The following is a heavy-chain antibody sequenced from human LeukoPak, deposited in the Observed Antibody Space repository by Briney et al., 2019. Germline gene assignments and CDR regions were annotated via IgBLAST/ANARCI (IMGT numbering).Heavy chain of an antibody. V-gene: IGHV1-2*02. J-gene: IGHJ4*02. D-gene: IGHD2-8*01. CDR3: ARGGIVLMVYAIGYYFDY. CDR2: IHPNSGGT. CDR1: GYSFTGYY. Sequence: ASVKVSCKASGYSFTGYYMHWVRQAPGQGLEWMGWIHPNSGGTNYAQKFQGRVTMTRDTSISTAYMELSRLRSDDTAVYYCARGGIVLMVYAIGYYFDYWGQGTLVTVSS.